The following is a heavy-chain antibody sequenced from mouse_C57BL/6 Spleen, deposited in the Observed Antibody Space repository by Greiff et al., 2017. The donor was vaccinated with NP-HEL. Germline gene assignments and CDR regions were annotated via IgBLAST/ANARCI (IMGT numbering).Heavy chain of an antibody. CDR2: INPSSGYT. Sequence: VKLMESGAELARPGASVKMSCKASGYTFTSYTMHWVKQRPGQGLEWIGYINPSSGYTKYNQKFKDKATLTADKSSSTAYMQLSSLTSEDSAVYYCARSELDYWGQGTTLTVSS. J-gene: IGHJ2*01. V-gene: IGHV1-4*01. CDR3: ARSELDY. CDR1: GYTFTSYT.